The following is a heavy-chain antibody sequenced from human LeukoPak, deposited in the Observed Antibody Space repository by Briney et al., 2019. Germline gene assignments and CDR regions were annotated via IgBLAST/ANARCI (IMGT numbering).Heavy chain of an antibody. CDR3: ARDRYYYDSSGSNWFDP. V-gene: IGHV4-39*07. D-gene: IGHD3-22*01. CDR2: IFYSGST. CDR1: SGSISTSNYY. Sequence: SETLSLTCTVSSGSISTSNYYWGWVRQPPGKALEWIGNIFYSGSTNYNPSLKSRVTISVDTSKNQFSLKLSSVTAADTAVYYCARDRYYYDSSGSNWFDPWGQGTLVTVSS. J-gene: IGHJ5*02.